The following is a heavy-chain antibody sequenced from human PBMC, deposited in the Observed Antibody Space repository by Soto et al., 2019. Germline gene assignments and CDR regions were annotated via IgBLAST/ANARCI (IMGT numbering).Heavy chain of an antibody. V-gene: IGHV4-4*07. D-gene: IGHD3-3*01. Sequence: DTLSLTCTVSDGSISTYFCNWIRQPAGKGLEWIGRIDNSGNTNYSPSLKSRVTMSADTSRNQFSLKLNSVTAADTAVYYCARGGQDFWSGPFDYWGQGALVTVSS. CDR2: IDNSGNT. J-gene: IGHJ4*02. CDR1: DGSISTYF. CDR3: ARGGQDFWSGPFDY.